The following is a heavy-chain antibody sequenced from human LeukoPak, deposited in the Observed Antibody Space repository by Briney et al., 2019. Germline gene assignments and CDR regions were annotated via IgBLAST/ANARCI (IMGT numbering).Heavy chain of an antibody. CDR2: ISYDGTNK. J-gene: IGHJ4*02. D-gene: IGHD5-24*01. CDR1: GFTFSRYA. CDR3: AKDDRWLQFCC. Sequence: GRSLRLSCAASGFTFSRYAMHWVRQPPGKGLEWVTVISYDGTNKYYADSVKGRFTISRDNYKNTLYLQMNSLRAEDTAVYYCAKDDRWLQFCCWGQGTLVTVSA. V-gene: IGHV3-30*04.